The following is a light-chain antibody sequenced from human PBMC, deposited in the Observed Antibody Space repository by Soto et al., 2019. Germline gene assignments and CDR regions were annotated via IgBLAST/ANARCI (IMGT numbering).Light chain of an antibody. CDR1: QSISSW. J-gene: IGKJ1*01. CDR2: KAS. Sequence: DIQMTQSPSTLSASVGDRVTITCRASQSISSWLAWYQQKPGKAPKLLIYKASSLESGVPPSRFSGSGSGTEFTLTISSLQPDDFATYYCQQYSNWPGTFGQGTKVDIK. V-gene: IGKV1-5*03. CDR3: QQYSNWPGT.